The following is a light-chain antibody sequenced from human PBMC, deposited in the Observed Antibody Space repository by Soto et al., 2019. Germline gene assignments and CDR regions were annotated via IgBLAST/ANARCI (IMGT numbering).Light chain of an antibody. V-gene: IGKV3-20*01. J-gene: IGKJ2*01. CDR3: QQYGGSPVT. Sequence: EIVLTQSPGTLPLSPGERATLSCRASQSVSSSYLAWYQQKPGQAPRLLIYGASSRATGIPDRFSGSGSGTDFTLTISILEPEDLAVYYCQQYGGSPVTFGQGTKLEIK. CDR2: GAS. CDR1: QSVSSSY.